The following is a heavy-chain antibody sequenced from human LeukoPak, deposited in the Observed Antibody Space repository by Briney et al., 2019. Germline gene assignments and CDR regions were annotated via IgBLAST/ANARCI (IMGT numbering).Heavy chain of an antibody. J-gene: IGHJ6*02. CDR2: LNPSGGSS. CDR1: GYTVTSYY. V-gene: IGHV1-46*01. Sequence: ASVKVSCKASGYTVTSYYMHWVRQAPGQGLEWMGILNPSGGSSSYAQKFQGRATLTRATSTSTVYMELSSLRSDDTAVYYCARDFGGGYCSSTSCYEDGMDVWGQGTTVTVPS. CDR3: ARDFGGGYCSSTSCYEDGMDV. D-gene: IGHD2-2*01.